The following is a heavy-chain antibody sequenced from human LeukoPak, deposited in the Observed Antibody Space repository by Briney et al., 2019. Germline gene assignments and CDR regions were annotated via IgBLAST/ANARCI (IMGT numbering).Heavy chain of an antibody. V-gene: IGHV3-30-3*01. CDR1: GFTFTAYL. Sequence: PGGSLRLYCAASGFTFTAYLIHWVRQAPGKGLEWVAVMSSDGNAMFYADSVKGRFTISRDNSKNTLYLQMNSLRAEDTAVYYCVRESEYYFDHSASFDYWGQGTLVTASS. CDR3: VRESEYYFDHSASFDY. J-gene: IGHJ4*02. CDR2: MSSDGNAM. D-gene: IGHD3-22*01.